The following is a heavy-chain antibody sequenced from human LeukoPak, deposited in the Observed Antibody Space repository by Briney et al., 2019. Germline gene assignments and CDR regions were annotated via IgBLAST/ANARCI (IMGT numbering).Heavy chain of an antibody. J-gene: IGHJ4*02. V-gene: IGHV3-23*01. CDR3: ARRGESTNYGDYRFDS. CDR1: GFTFSSYA. D-gene: IGHD4-17*01. CDR2: ISSTGGNT. Sequence: GGSLRLSCTVSGFTFSSYAMSWVRQAPGKGLGWVSAISSTGGNTYHADSVKGRFTISRDNSKNTLYLQMNSLRVEDTAVYYCARRGESTNYGDYRFDSWGQGTLVIVSS.